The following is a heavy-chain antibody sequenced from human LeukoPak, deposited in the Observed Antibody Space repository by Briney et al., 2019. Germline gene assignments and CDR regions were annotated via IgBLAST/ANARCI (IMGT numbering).Heavy chain of an antibody. CDR1: GYTFTGYY. CDR3: ARSETAYGDYAV. D-gene: IGHD4-17*01. CDR2: INPNSGGT. J-gene: IGHJ4*02. Sequence: ASVKVSCKASGYTFTGYYMHWVRQAPGQGLEWMGWINPNSGGTNYAQKLQGRVTMTTDTSTSTAYMELRSLRSDDTAVYYCARSETAYGDYAVWGQGTLVTVSS. V-gene: IGHV1-2*02.